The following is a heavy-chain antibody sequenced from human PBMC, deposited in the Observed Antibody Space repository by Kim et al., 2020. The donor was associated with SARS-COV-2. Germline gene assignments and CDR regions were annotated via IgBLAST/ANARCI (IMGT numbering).Heavy chain of an antibody. CDR2: IYYSGST. Sequence: SETLSLTCTVSGGSISSYYWSWIRQPPGKGLEWIGYIYYSGSTNYNPSLKSRVTISVDTSKNQFSLKLSSVTAADTAVYYCARATMVRGVNAIYYYYGMDVWGQGTTVTVSS. CDR1: GGSISSYY. V-gene: IGHV4-59*13. J-gene: IGHJ6*02. D-gene: IGHD3-10*01. CDR3: ARATMVRGVNAIYYYYGMDV.